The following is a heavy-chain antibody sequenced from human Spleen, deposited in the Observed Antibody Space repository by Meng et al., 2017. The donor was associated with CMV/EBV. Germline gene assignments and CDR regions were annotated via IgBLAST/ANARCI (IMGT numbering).Heavy chain of an antibody. Sequence: SETLSLTCAISGDSVLSRRATWNWIRQSPSRGLEWLGRTYYRSKWYNDYAVSVKSRISVNPDTSKNQFSLQMNSVTPEDTAVYYCAREDNPRDYYYYGMDVRGQGTTVTVSS. CDR2: TYYRSKWYN. V-gene: IGHV6-1*01. CDR1: GDSVLSRRAT. D-gene: IGHD1-1*01. J-gene: IGHJ6*02. CDR3: AREDNPRDYYYYGMDV.